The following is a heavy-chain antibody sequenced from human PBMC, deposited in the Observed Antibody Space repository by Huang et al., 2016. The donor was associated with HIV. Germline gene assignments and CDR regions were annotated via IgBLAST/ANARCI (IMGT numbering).Heavy chain of an antibody. CDR1: GVSITSGSYF. D-gene: IGHD2-2*01. CDR3: ARWRSTSLTGLDY. V-gene: IGHV4-61*02. Sequence: QVQLQESGPGLVTPSQTLSLLCTVSGVSITSGSYFWSWIRQPAGKGLEWSGRIDTSGSTDYNPSLKSRVTISVDTSKNQFSRRLKSVTAADTALYYCARWRSTSLTGLDYWGQGTLVTVSS. CDR2: IDTSGST. J-gene: IGHJ4*01.